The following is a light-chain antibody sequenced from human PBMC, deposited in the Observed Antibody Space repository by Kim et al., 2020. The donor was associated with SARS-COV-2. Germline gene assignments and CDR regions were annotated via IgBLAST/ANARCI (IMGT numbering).Light chain of an antibody. CDR3: AAWDNSLSVHYV. V-gene: IGLV1-47*01. J-gene: IGLJ1*01. CDR2: ENY. Sequence: QSVLTQPPSASGTPGQRVTISCSGSSANIGRNYVYWYQQLPGAAPKLLIYENYQRPSGVPDRFSVSKSGTSASLAISGLRSEDEADYYCAAWDNSLSVHYVFGTGTKVTVL. CDR1: SANIGRNY.